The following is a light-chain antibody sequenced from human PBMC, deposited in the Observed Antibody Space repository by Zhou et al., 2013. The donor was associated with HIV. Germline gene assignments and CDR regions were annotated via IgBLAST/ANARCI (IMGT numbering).Light chain of an antibody. Sequence: QSALTQPASVSGSPGQSITISCTGTSSDIGVYNFVSWYQHHPGKAPKLMIFDVSNRPSGVSNRFSGSKSGNTASLTISGLQAEDEADYYCSSYSSSSTLYVFGTGTKVTV. CDR2: DVS. CDR3: SSYSSSSTLYV. CDR1: SSDIGVYNF. V-gene: IGLV2-14*03. J-gene: IGLJ1*01.